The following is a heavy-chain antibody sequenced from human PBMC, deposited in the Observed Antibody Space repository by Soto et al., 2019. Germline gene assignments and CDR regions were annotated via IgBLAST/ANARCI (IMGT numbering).Heavy chain of an antibody. V-gene: IGHV1-2*02. Sequence: GASVKVSCKASGYTFTGYYMQWVRQAPGQGLELMGWINPNSGGTNYAQKFQGRVTMTRDTSISTAYMELSRLRSDDTAVYYCATRYYDILTGYYPPGGDAFDIWGQGTMVTV. D-gene: IGHD3-9*01. CDR3: ATRYYDILTGYYPPGGDAFDI. CDR1: GYTFTGYY. J-gene: IGHJ3*02. CDR2: INPNSGGT.